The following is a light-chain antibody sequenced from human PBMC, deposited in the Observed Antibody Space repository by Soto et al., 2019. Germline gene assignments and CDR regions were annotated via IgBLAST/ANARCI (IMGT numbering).Light chain of an antibody. Sequence: QSVLTQSPSASASPGASATLTCTLSSGHSSYAIAWHQQQPEKGPRYLMKLNSDGSHSKGDGIPDRFSGSSSGAERYLTISSLQSEDEADYYCQTWGTGILVFGGGTKLTVL. CDR3: QTWGTGILV. CDR1: SGHSSYA. J-gene: IGLJ2*01. V-gene: IGLV4-69*01. CDR2: LNSDGSH.